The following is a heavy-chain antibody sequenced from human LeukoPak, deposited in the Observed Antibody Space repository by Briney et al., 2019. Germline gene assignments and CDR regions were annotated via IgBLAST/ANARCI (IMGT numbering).Heavy chain of an antibody. Sequence: PSQTLSLSCTVSGGSISSGDYYWSWIRQPPGKGLEWIGYIYYSGSTYYNPSLKSRVTISVDTSKNQFSLKLSSVTAADTAVYYCARGPSGDAFDIWGQGTMVTVSS. CDR2: IYYSGST. CDR3: ARGPSGDAFDI. V-gene: IGHV4-30-4*08. CDR1: GGSISSGDYY. J-gene: IGHJ3*02.